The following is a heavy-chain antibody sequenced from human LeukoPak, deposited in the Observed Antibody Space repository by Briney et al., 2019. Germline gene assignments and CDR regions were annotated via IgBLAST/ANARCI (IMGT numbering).Heavy chain of an antibody. CDR3: ARSYGSGSYYPPIDGMDV. J-gene: IGHJ6*02. CDR2: MNPNSGNT. CDR1: GDTFTSYD. D-gene: IGHD3-10*01. Sequence: ASVKVSCKASGDTFTSYDINWVRQATGQGLEWMGWMNPNSGNTGYAQKFQGRVTMTRNTSISTAYMELSSLRSEDTAVYYCARSYGSGSYYPPIDGMDVWGQGTTVTVSS. V-gene: IGHV1-8*01.